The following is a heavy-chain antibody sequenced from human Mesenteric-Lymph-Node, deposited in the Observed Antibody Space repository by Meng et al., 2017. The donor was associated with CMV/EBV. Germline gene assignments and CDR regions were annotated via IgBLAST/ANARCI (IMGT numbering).Heavy chain of an antibody. Sequence: GGSLRLSCAASGFTFTTYTMNWVRQAPGKGLEWVSGISWNSSSIGYADSVKGRFTISRDNAKNSLYLQMNSLRAEDTALYYCAKDMGSGVRLYRAFDIWGQGTMVTVSS. CDR3: AKDMGSGVRLYRAFDI. CDR1: GFTFTTYT. V-gene: IGHV3-9*01. CDR2: ISWNSSSI. D-gene: IGHD1-26*01. J-gene: IGHJ3*02.